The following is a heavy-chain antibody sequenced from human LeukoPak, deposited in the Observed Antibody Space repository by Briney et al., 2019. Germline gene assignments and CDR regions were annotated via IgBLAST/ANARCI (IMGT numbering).Heavy chain of an antibody. CDR3: ATQGTRAGYDY. Sequence: SETLSLTCAVSGGSISSGGYSWSWIRQPPGKGLEWIGYIYHSGSTYYNPSLKSRVTISVDRSKNQFSLKLSSVTAADTAVYYCATQGTRAGYDYWGQGTLVTVSS. D-gene: IGHD3-9*01. V-gene: IGHV4-30-2*01. J-gene: IGHJ4*02. CDR1: GGSISSGGYS. CDR2: IYHSGST.